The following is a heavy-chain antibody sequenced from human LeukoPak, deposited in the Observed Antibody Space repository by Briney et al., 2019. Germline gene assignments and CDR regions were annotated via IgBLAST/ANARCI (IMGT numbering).Heavy chain of an antibody. CDR2: IYYSGST. D-gene: IGHD3-22*01. CDR1: GGSISSSSYY. Sequence: SSETLSLTCTVSGGSISSSSYYWGWIRQPPGKGLEWIGSIYYSGSTYYNPSLKSRVTISVDTSKNQFSLKLSSVTAADTAVYYCARLYDSSGYTNWLDPWGQGTLVTVSS. J-gene: IGHJ5*02. V-gene: IGHV4-39*07. CDR3: ARLYDSSGYTNWLDP.